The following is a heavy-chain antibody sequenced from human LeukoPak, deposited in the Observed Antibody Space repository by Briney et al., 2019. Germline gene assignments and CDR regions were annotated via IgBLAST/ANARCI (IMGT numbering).Heavy chain of an antibody. D-gene: IGHD3-16*02. Sequence: GGSLRLSCAASGFSFSFYWMHWVRQAPGKGPVWVSRIKTDGSIADYADSVKGRFTISRDNAKNSLYLQMNSLRAEDTAVYYCASEATYYDYVWGSYPGYWGQGTLVTVSS. CDR2: IKTDGSIA. CDR1: GFSFSFYW. V-gene: IGHV3-74*01. CDR3: ASEATYYDYVWGSYPGY. J-gene: IGHJ4*02.